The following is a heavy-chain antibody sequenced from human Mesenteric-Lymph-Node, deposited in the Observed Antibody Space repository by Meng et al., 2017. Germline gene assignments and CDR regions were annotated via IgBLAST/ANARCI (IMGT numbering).Heavy chain of an antibody. Sequence: ASVKVSCKASGYTFTSYAMNWVRQAPGQGLEWMGWISAYNGNTNYAQKLQGRVTMTTDTSTSTAYMELRSLRSDDTAVYYCARDGSSWRYYYYGMDVWGQGTTVTVSS. D-gene: IGHD6-13*01. CDR1: GYTFTSYA. V-gene: IGHV1-18*01. CDR3: ARDGSSWRYYYYGMDV. J-gene: IGHJ6*02. CDR2: ISAYNGNT.